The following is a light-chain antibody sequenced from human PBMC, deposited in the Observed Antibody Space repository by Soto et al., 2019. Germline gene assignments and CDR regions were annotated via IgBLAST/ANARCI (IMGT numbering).Light chain of an antibody. CDR2: KVS. J-gene: IGKJ2*01. Sequence: DVVMTQSPLSLPVTLGQPASISCRSSQSLVHSDGNTYLNWFQQRPGQSPRRLIYKVSNRDSGVPDRLSGSGSGTNFTLKISRVEAEDVGVYYCMQGTPWPPYTFGRGTKLEIK. V-gene: IGKV2-30*02. CDR1: QSLVHSDGNTY. CDR3: MQGTPWPPYT.